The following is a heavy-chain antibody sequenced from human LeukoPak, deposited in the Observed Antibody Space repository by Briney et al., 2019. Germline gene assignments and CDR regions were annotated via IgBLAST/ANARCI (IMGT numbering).Heavy chain of an antibody. V-gene: IGHV3-11*01. CDR1: GFTFSDYY. CDR2: ISSSGSTI. Sequence: GGSLRLSCAASGFTFSDYYMSWIRQAPGKGLEWVSYISSSGSTIYYADSVKGRFTISRDNAKNSLYLQMNSLRAEDTAVYYCARDANYDYVWGSYRYHLYYYYGMDVWGQGTTVTVSS. J-gene: IGHJ6*02. D-gene: IGHD3-16*02. CDR3: ARDANYDYVWGSYRYHLYYYYGMDV.